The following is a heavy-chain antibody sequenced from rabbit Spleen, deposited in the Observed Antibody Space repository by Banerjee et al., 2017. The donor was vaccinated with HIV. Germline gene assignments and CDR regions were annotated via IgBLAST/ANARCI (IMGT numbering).Heavy chain of an antibody. D-gene: IGHD1-1*01. CDR2: IGTGSGST. Sequence: QEQLKETGGGLVQPGGSLTLSCATSGFDFSSYYISWVRQAPGKGLEWIGCIGTGSGSTYYASWAKGRFTISKTSSTTVTLQMTSLTAADTATYFCARDLTGVIGWNFGWWGPGTLVTVS. V-gene: IGHV1S45*01. J-gene: IGHJ4*01. CDR1: GFDFSSYY. CDR3: ARDLTGVIGWNFGW.